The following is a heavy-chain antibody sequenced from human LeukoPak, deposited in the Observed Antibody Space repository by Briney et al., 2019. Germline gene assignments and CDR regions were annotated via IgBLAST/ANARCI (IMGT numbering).Heavy chain of an antibody. D-gene: IGHD5-12*01. Sequence: SVKVSCKASGGTFSSYAICWVRQAPGQGLEWMGRIIPIFGTANYAQKFQGRVTITTDESTSTAYMELSSLRSEDTAVYYCASGPLYGGYDDWGQGTLVTVSS. CDR1: GGTFSSYA. CDR2: IIPIFGTA. J-gene: IGHJ4*02. V-gene: IGHV1-69*05. CDR3: ASGPLYGGYDD.